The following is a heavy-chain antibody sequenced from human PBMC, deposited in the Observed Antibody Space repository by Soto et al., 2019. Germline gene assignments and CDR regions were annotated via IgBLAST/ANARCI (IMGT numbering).Heavy chain of an antibody. CDR2: IHPSGST. Sequence: PSETLSLTCAVSGGYLSDYYWPWIRQSPGKGLEWIGEIHPSGSTYYNPSLRSRDTISVDTSKNQFSLKLTSLTAADTAIYYCAGGRDEYKLGNVWGHGTTVTVSS. D-gene: IGHD1-1*01. J-gene: IGHJ6*02. CDR1: GGYLSDYY. CDR3: AGGRDEYKLGNV. V-gene: IGHV4-34*01.